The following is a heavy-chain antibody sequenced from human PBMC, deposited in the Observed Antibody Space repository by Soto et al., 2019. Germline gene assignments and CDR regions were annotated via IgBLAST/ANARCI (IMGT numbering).Heavy chain of an antibody. CDR2: IYYSGST. V-gene: IGHV4-59*01. Sequence: SETLSLTCTVSGGSISSYYWSWIRQPPGKGLEWIGYIYYSGSTNYNPSLKSRVTISVDTSKNQFSLKLSSVTAADTAVYYCARALWSGIHYYFDYWGQGTLVTVSS. J-gene: IGHJ4*02. D-gene: IGHD6-13*01. CDR3: ARALWSGIHYYFDY. CDR1: GGSISSYY.